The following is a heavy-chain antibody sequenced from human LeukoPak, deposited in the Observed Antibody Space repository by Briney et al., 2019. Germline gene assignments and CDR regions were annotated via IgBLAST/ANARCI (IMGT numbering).Heavy chain of an antibody. CDR1: GFTFSDYS. CDR3: AKDGTPVVVTAGVDY. D-gene: IGHD2-21*02. CDR2: ISRRSRHV. J-gene: IGHJ4*02. V-gene: IGHV3-21*04. Sequence: GGSLRLSCTASGFTFSDYSMNWVRQAPGKGLEWVSSISRRSRHVYYAGSVKGRFTISRDDAKKSLYLQMNSLRAEDTAVYYCAKDGTPVVVTAGVDYWGQGTLVTVSS.